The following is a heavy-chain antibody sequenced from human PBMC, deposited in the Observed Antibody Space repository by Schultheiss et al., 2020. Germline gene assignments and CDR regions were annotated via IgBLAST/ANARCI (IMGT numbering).Heavy chain of an antibody. D-gene: IGHD3-10*01. CDR3: ARGHGGGWFGELWPAFDI. CDR2: IGTAGDT. V-gene: IGHV3-13*01. J-gene: IGHJ3*02. CDR1: GFTFSSYD. Sequence: GGSLRLSCAASGFTFSSYDMHWVRQATGKGLEWVSAIGTAGDTYYPGSVKGRFTISRENAKNSLYLQMNSLRAGDTAVYYCARGHGGGWFGELWPAFDIWGQGTMVTVSS.